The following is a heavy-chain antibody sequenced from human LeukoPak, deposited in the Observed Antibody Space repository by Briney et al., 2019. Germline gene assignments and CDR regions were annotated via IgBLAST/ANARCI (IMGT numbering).Heavy chain of an antibody. V-gene: IGHV3-20*04. Sequence: GGSLRLSXAASGFTFDDHGMSWVSQPPGKGLEWVSCISSSGSHIYSVDSVKGRFAISRDNAKNSLYLQMNSLGAEDTALYYCARGCFGELLFDHWGQGTLVTVPS. CDR1: GFTFDDHG. J-gene: IGHJ4*02. CDR3: ARGCFGELLFDH. CDR2: ISSSGSHI. D-gene: IGHD3-10*01.